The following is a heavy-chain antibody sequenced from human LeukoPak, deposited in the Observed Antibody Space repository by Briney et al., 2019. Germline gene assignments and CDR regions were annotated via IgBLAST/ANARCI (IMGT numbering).Heavy chain of an antibody. V-gene: IGHV3-23*01. Sequence: GGSLSLSCEASGFTFGSHAMYCVRQAPGKGLECVAGIFGWGGSQHYADPVKGRFTISRDNSRNTVYLQINSLRAEDTAVYYCGKTTVGYSSGQKPAWPVDYWGQGTLVTVSS. D-gene: IGHD6-19*01. J-gene: IGHJ4*02. CDR1: GFTFGSHA. CDR3: GKTTVGYSSGQKPAWPVDY. CDR2: IFGWGGSQ.